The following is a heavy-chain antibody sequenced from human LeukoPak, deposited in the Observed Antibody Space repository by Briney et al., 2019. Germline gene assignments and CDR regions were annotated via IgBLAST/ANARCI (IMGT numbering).Heavy chain of an antibody. CDR3: ARNNGYSSSWSLLDY. CDR2: IYTSGST. J-gene: IGHJ4*02. V-gene: IGHV4-61*02. CDR1: GGSISSGSYY. Sequence: PSETLSLTCTVSGGSISSGSYYWSWIRQPAGKGLEWIGRIYTSGSTNYNPSLKSRVTISVDTSKNQFSLKLSSVTAADTAVYYCARNNGYSSSWSLLDYWGQGTLVTVSS. D-gene: IGHD6-13*01.